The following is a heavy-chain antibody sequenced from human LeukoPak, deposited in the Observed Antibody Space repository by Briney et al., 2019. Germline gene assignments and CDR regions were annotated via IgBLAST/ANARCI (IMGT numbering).Heavy chain of an antibody. J-gene: IGHJ4*02. D-gene: IGHD2/OR15-2a*01. CDR3: AKGPLLWD. CDR1: GFTLSSYG. CDR2: ITGSGGST. V-gene: IGHV3-23*01. Sequence: GGSLRLSCAASGFTLSSYGMSWVRQAPGKGLEWVSGITGSGGSTYYADSVKGRFTISRDNSKNTLYLQMNSLRAEDTAVYYCAKGPLLWDWGQGTLVTVSS.